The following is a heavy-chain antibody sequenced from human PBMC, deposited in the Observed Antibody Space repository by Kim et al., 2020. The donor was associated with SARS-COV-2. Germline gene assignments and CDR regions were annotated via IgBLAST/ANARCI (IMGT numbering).Heavy chain of an antibody. Sequence: GESLKISCEGSGYSFAIYWIGWVRQMPGKGLEWMGIIYPGDSDTKYSPSFQGQVTISADKSISTAYLQWSSLKASDTAMYYCARRRKRDVVVVAAAPTELAAFDIWGQWTMVTVSS. CDR1: GYSFAIYW. J-gene: IGHJ3*02. D-gene: IGHD2-15*01. CDR2: IYPGDSDT. CDR3: ARRRKRDVVVVAAAPTELAAFDI. V-gene: IGHV5-51*01.